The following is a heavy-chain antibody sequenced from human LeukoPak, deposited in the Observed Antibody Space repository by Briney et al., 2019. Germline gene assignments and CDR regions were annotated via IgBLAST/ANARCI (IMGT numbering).Heavy chain of an antibody. D-gene: IGHD3-3*01. CDR2: IIPIFGTA. V-gene: IGHV1-69*05. CDR1: GGTFSSYA. CDR3: ARGASYDFWSGYWEKNWFDP. Sequence: ASVKVSCKASGGTFSSYAISWVRQAPGQGLEWMGGIIPIFGTANYAQKFQGRVTITTDESTSTAYMELSSLRSEDTAVYYCARGASYDFWSGYWEKNWFDPWGQGTLVTVSS. J-gene: IGHJ5*02.